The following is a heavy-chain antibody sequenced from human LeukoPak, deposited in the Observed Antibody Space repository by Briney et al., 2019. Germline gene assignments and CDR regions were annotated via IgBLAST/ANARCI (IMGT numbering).Heavy chain of an antibody. V-gene: IGHV4-39*01. D-gene: IGHD3-10*01. Sequence: PSETLSLTCTVFGGSISSSSYYWGWIRQPPGKGLEWIGSIYYSGSTYYNPSLKSRVTISVDTSKNQFSLKLSSVTAADTAVYYCARQVMVRGVITRFNDAFDIWGQGTMVTVSS. CDR2: IYYSGST. J-gene: IGHJ3*02. CDR1: GGSISSSSYY. CDR3: ARQVMVRGVITRFNDAFDI.